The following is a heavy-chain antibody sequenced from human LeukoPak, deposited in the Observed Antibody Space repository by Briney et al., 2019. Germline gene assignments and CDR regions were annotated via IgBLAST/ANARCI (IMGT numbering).Heavy chain of an antibody. V-gene: IGHV3-48*01. CDR2: ISSSSSTI. CDR3: ARRDIVVVVSASDY. J-gene: IGHJ4*02. Sequence: GGSLRLSCAASGFTFSSYGMTWVRQAPGKGLEWVSYISSSSSTIYYADSVEGRFTISRDNSKNTVYLQMNSLRVDDTAVYYCARRDIVVVVSASDYWGQGTLVTVSS. CDR1: GFTFSSYG. D-gene: IGHD2-15*01.